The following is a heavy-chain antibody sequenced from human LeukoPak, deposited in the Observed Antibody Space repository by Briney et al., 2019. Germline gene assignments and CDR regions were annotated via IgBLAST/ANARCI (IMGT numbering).Heavy chain of an antibody. Sequence: GGSLRLSCAASGFTVSSNYMSWVRQAPGKGLEWVSVIYSGGSTYYADSVKGRFTIPRDNSKNTLYLQMNSLRAEDTAVYYSARVFVVYGAVAFDCCGQGALVTVPS. D-gene: IGHD3-10*02. CDR1: GFTVSSNY. CDR2: IYSGGST. J-gene: IGHJ4*02. V-gene: IGHV3-66*02. CDR3: ARVFVVYGAVAFDC.